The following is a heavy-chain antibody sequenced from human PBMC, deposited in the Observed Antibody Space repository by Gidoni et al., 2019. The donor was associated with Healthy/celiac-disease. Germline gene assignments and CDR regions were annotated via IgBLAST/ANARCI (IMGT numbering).Heavy chain of an antibody. CDR3: ARATTMIVVAPFDY. CDR2: INPNSGGT. CDR1: GYTFTGYY. V-gene: IGHV1-2*06. Sequence: QVQLVQSGAEVKKPGASVKVSCKADGYTFTGYYMHWVRQAPGQGLEWMGRINPNSGGTNYAQKFQGRVTMTRDTSISTAYMELSRLRSDDTAVYYCARATTMIVVAPFDYWGQGTLVTVSS. J-gene: IGHJ4*02. D-gene: IGHD3-22*01.